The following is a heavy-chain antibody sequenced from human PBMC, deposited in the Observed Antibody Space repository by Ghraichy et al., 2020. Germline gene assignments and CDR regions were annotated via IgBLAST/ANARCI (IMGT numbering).Heavy chain of an antibody. V-gene: IGHV4-34*01. Sequence: SETLSLTCAVYCGSFSGYYWSWIRQPPGKGLEWIGEINHSGSTNYNPSLKSRVTISVDTSKNQFSLKLSSVTAADTAVYYCARGRRDGYNFLRAAPFDYWGQGTLVTVSS. CDR2: INHSGST. CDR1: CGSFSGYY. J-gene: IGHJ4*02. CDR3: ARGRRDGYNFLRAAPFDY. D-gene: IGHD5-24*01.